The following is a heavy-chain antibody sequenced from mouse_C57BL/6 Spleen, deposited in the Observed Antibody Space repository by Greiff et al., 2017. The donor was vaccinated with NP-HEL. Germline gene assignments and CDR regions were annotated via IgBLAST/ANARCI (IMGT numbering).Heavy chain of an antibody. V-gene: IGHV1-26*01. D-gene: IGHD2-2*01. J-gene: IGHJ3*01. CDR2: INPNNGGT. Sequence: EVQLQQSGPELVKPGASVKISCKASGYTFTDYYMNWVKQSHGKSLEWIGDINPNNGGTSYNQKFKGKATLTVDKSSSTAYMELRSLTSEDSAVYYCAREGGYGYGFAYWGQGTLVTVSA. CDR1: GYTFTDYY. CDR3: AREGGYGYGFAY.